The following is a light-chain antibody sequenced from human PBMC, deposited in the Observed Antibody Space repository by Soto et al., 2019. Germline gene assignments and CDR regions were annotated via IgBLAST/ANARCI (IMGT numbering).Light chain of an antibody. V-gene: IGLV2-11*01. Sequence: QSVLTQPRSVSGSHGQSVTISCTGTSSDVGGYNYVSWYQQHPGKAPKLMIYDVSKRPSGVPDRFSGSKSGNTASLTISGLQAEDEADYYCCSYAGSYTFVFGTGTKLT. CDR2: DVS. J-gene: IGLJ1*01. CDR1: SSDVGGYNY. CDR3: CSYAGSYTFV.